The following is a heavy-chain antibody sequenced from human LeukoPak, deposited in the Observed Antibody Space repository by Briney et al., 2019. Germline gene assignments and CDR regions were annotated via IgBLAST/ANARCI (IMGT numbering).Heavy chain of an antibody. CDR1: GFTFSGHY. Sequence: GGSLRLSCAASGFTFSGHYMHWVRQAPGKGLVWVSHIKGDGSDTRYADSVEGRSIISRDNAKNTLYLQMNSLRAEDTGVYFCARDHRWSYDYWGQGTLVTVSS. J-gene: IGHJ4*02. D-gene: IGHD1-26*01. CDR2: IKGDGSDT. CDR3: ARDHRWSYDY. V-gene: IGHV3-74*01.